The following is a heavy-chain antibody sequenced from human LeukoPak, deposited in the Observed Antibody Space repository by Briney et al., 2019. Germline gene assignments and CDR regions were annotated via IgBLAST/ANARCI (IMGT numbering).Heavy chain of an antibody. CDR2: INKDGSAK. J-gene: IGHJ4*02. CDR3: AIEGVDGVTANHYDY. D-gene: IGHD3-10*01. CDR1: GFPLSSYW. Sequence: GGSLRLSCAATGFPLSSYWMTWVRQAPGKGLEWVANINKDGSAKYYVDSVKGRFTISRDNAKNSVYLQMNSLRAEDTAVYYCAIEGVDGVTANHYDYWGQGSLVTVSS. V-gene: IGHV3-7*01.